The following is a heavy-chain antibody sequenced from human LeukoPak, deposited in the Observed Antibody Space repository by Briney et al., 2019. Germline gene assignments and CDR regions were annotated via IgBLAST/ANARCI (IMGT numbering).Heavy chain of an antibody. CDR2: IYYSGST. J-gene: IGHJ4*02. CDR3: ARHYYPAAAGDY. CDR1: GGSISSGGYS. Sequence: SETLSLTCAVSGGSISSGGYSWSWIRQPPGKGLEWIGYIYYSGSTNYNSSLKSRVTISVDTSKNQFSLKLYSVTAADTAVYYCARHYYPAAAGDYWGQGTLVTVSS. D-gene: IGHD6-25*01. V-gene: IGHV4-61*08.